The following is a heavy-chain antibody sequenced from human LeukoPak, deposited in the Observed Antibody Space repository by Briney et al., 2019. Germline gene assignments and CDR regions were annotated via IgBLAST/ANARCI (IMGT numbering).Heavy chain of an antibody. CDR3: ARGLVATILFYMDV. V-gene: IGHV3-23*01. CDR1: AIIFSNYW. Sequence: PGGSLRLSCAASAIIFSNYWMSWVRQAPGKGLEWVSSISGSGGSKYYADSVKGRFTISRDNSKNTLYLQMNSLRGKDTAIYYCARGLVATILFYMDVWGRGTTVTIYS. CDR2: ISGSGGSK. D-gene: IGHD5-12*01. J-gene: IGHJ6*03.